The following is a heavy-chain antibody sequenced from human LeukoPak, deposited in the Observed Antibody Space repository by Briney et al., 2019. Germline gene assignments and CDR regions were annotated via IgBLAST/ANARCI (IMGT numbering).Heavy chain of an antibody. CDR3: ACPPFGVVTPNFDY. CDR1: GFTFSSYA. CDR2: ISYDGSNK. V-gene: IGHV3-30-3*01. Sequence: PGGSLRLSCAASGFTFSSYAMHWVRQAPGKGLEWVAVISYDGSNKYYADSVKGRFTISRDNSKNTLYLQMNSLRAEDTAVYYCACPPFGVVTPNFDYWGQGTLVTVSS. D-gene: IGHD3-3*01. J-gene: IGHJ4*02.